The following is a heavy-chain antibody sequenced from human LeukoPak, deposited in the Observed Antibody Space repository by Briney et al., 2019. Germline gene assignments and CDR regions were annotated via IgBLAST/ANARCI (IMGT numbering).Heavy chain of an antibody. Sequence: SETLSLTCTVSGGSISSYYWSWTRQPPGKGLEWIGYIYYSGSTNYNPSLKSRVTISVDTSKNQFSLKLSSVTAADTAVYYCARDPGSSWYRFDYWGQGTLVTVSS. CDR3: ARDPGSSWYRFDY. CDR1: GGSISSYY. V-gene: IGHV4-59*01. CDR2: IYYSGST. J-gene: IGHJ4*02. D-gene: IGHD6-13*01.